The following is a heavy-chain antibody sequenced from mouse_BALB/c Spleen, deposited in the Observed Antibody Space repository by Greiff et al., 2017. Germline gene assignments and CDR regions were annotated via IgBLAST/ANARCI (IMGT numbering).Heavy chain of an antibody. V-gene: IGHV1-7*01. CDR3: ARSGDYDDGYFDY. Sequence: QVQLKESGAELAKPGASVKMSCKASGYTFTSYWMHWVKQRPGQGLEWIGYINPSTGYTEYNQKFKDKATLTADKSSSTAYMQLSSLTSEDSAVYYCARSGDYDDGYFDYWGQGTTLTVSS. D-gene: IGHD2-4*01. CDR2: INPSTGYT. CDR1: GYTFTSYW. J-gene: IGHJ2*01.